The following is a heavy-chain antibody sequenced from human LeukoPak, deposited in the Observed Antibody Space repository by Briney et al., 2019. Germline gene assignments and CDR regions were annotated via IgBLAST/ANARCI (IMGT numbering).Heavy chain of an antibody. CDR2: INPNSGGT. D-gene: IGHD5-12*01. CDR3: ARDFGRGYSGYDSN. V-gene: IGHV1-2*02. J-gene: IGHJ4*02. CDR1: GYTFTGYY. Sequence: ASVKVSCKASGYTFTGYYMRWVRQAPGQGLEWMGWINPNSGGTNYAQKFQGRVTMTRDTSISTAYMELSRLRSDDTAVYYCARDFGRGYSGYDSNWGQGTLVTVSS.